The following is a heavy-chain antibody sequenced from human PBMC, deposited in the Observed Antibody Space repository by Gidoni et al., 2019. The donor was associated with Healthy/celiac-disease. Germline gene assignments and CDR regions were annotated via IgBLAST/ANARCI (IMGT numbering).Heavy chain of an antibody. CDR3: AKNIVVVPAAIRGVAGDDAFDI. CDR1: GFTFSSYS. J-gene: IGHJ3*02. D-gene: IGHD2-2*01. V-gene: IGHV3-48*02. Sequence: EVQLVESGGGLVQPGGSLRLSCAASGFTFSSYSMNWVRQAPGKGLEWVSYISSSSSTIYYADSVKGRFTISRDNAKNSLYLQMNSLRDEDTAVYYCAKNIVVVPAAIRGVAGDDAFDIWGQGTMVTVSS. CDR2: ISSSSSTI.